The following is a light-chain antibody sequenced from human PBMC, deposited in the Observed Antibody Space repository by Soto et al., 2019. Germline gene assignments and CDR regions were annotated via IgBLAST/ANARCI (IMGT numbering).Light chain of an antibody. CDR3: QQYGSSRT. CDR1: QSVSSSC. CDR2: GAS. Sequence: EIGLTQSPGTLSLSPGERATLSCRASQSVSSSCLAWYQQKPGQAPRLLIYGASSRATGIPDRFSGSGSGTDFTLTISRLEPEDFAVYYCQQYGSSRTFGQGTKVDIK. J-gene: IGKJ1*01. V-gene: IGKV3-20*01.